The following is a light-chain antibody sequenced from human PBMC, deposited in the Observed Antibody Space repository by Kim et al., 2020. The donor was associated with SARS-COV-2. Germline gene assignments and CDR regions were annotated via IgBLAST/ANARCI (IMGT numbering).Light chain of an antibody. CDR2: SAS. J-gene: IGKJ2*01. CDR3: QHYGSSLYT. V-gene: IGKV3-20*01. Sequence: LSPGERANLSCGASQSVDSSFLSWYQQKPGQAPRLVIYSASTRATDIPDRFSGSESGTDFTLTITRLEPEDSAVFYCQHYGSSLYTFGQGTKLEI. CDR1: QSVDSSF.